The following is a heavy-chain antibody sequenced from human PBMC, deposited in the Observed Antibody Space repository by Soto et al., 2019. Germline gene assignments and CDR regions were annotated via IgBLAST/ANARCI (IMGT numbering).Heavy chain of an antibody. J-gene: IGHJ4*02. CDR2: ISGTGTST. V-gene: IGHV3-23*01. CDR1: GFTFNIYA. D-gene: IGHD3-22*01. Sequence: GSLRLSCAASGFTFNIYAMSWVRQAPGKGLDWVSSISGTGTSTYYADSVQGRFTISRDNSKNTLYLQMNTLSAGDTAVYYCAKGRRGYYRDSSGYYLFDSWGRGTLVTVSS. CDR3: AKGRRGYYRDSSGYYLFDS.